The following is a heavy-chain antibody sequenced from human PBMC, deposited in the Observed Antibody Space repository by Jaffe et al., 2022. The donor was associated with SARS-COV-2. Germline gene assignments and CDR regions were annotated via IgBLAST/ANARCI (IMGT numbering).Heavy chain of an antibody. CDR1: GFTVSNTY. CDR3: AKAQYSSDWDFKIGVFDY. Sequence: EVQLVESGGGLVQPGGSLRLSCAASGFTVSNTYMTWVRQAPGKGLEWVSLIHSGGRTYYADSVKGRFTISRDNPKNTLSLQMNSLRAEDTAVYYCAKAQYSSDWDFKIGVFDYWGQGTLVTVSS. V-gene: IGHV3-66*02. J-gene: IGHJ4*02. D-gene: IGHD6-19*01. CDR2: IHSGGRT.